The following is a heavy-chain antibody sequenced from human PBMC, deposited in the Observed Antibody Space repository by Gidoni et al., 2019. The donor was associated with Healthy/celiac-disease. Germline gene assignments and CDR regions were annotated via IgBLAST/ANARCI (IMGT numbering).Heavy chain of an antibody. J-gene: IGHJ6*02. CDR1: GFTFTSSA. Sequence: QMQLVQSGPEVKKPGTSVKVSCKASGFTFTSSAVQWVRQARGQRLEWIGWSVVGSGNTNDEQKFQERVTMTRDMSTSTAYMELSSLRSEDTAVYYCAAELGYCSSTSCYNSYYGMDVWGQGTTVTVSS. D-gene: IGHD2-2*02. CDR3: AAELGYCSSTSCYNSYYGMDV. CDR2: SVVGSGNT. V-gene: IGHV1-58*01.